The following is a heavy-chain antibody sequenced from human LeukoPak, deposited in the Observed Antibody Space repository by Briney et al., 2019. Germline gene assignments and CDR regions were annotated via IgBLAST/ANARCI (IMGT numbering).Heavy chain of an antibody. J-gene: IGHJ4*02. D-gene: IGHD2-21*02. CDR1: GFTFSNFW. Sequence: GGSLRLSCAASGFTFSNFWMAWVRQVPGKGPEWVADIKLDGSATYYLDSVRGRFTISRDNAKNTLYLQMNSLRAEDTAVYYCARSLNFPYCGGDCYSAFDYWGQGTLVTVSS. CDR3: ARSLNFPYCGGDCYSAFDY. CDR2: IKLDGSAT. V-gene: IGHV3-7*01.